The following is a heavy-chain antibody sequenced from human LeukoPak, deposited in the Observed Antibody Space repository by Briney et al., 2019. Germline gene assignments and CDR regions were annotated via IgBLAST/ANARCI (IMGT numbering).Heavy chain of an antibody. Sequence: ASVKVSCKASGYTFTSYDINWVRQATGQGLEWMGWMNPNSGNTGYAQKFQGRVTMTRNTSISTAYMELSSLRSEDTAVYYRATDIVVVPAATSNDYWGQGTLVTVSS. J-gene: IGHJ4*02. CDR1: GYTFTSYD. CDR3: ATDIVVVPAATSNDY. CDR2: MNPNSGNT. V-gene: IGHV1-8*01. D-gene: IGHD2-2*01.